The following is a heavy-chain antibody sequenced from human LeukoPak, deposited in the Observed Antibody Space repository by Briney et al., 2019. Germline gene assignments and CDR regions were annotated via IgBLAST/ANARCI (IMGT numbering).Heavy chain of an antibody. CDR3: ATEASYYYDSGGYSSSFDY. CDR1: GYTFTDYY. Sequence: ASVKVSCKVSGYTFTDYYMHWVQQAPGKGLEWMGLVDPEDGETIYAEKFQGRVTITADTSTDTAYMELSSLRSEDTALYYCATEASYYYDSGGYSSSFDYWGQGTLVTVSS. J-gene: IGHJ4*02. V-gene: IGHV1-69-2*01. CDR2: VDPEDGET. D-gene: IGHD3-22*01.